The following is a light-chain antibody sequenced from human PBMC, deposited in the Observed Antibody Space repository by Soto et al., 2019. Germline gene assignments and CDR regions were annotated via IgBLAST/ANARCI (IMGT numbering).Light chain of an antibody. J-gene: IGKJ4*01. CDR2: KAS. Sequence: DIQMTQSPSTLSASVGDRVTITCRASQSISDLLAWYQQKPWKAPNLLIYKASFLASGVPSRFSGSGSGTECTLTISSLQADDFATYYCQRYLYYTRTFGGGTKVEI. CDR1: QSISDL. V-gene: IGKV1-5*03. CDR3: QRYLYYTRT.